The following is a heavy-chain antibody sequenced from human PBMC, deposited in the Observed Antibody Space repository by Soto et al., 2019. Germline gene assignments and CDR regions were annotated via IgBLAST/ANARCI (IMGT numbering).Heavy chain of an antibody. CDR1: GYTFTGYY. D-gene: IGHD3-22*01. Sequence: ASVKVSCKASGYTFTGYYMHWVRQAPGQGLEWMGWINPNSGGTNYAQKFQGWVTMTRDTSISTAYMELSRLRSDDTAVYYCARDLYYDSSGYAFDYWGQGTLVTVSS. J-gene: IGHJ4*02. V-gene: IGHV1-2*04. CDR2: INPNSGGT. CDR3: ARDLYYDSSGYAFDY.